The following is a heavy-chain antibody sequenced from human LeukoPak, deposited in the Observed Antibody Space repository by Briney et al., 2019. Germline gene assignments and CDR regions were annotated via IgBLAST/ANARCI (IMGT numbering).Heavy chain of an antibody. D-gene: IGHD1-1*01. CDR1: GGSVSSGSYY. J-gene: IGHJ4*02. CDR3: ARGGETTGTTMNY. CDR2: IYYSGST. V-gene: IGHV4-61*01. Sequence: SETLSLTCTVSGGSVSSGSYYWSWIRQPPGKVLEWVGYIYYSGSTNYNPALKSRVTITVDTSKNQFSLKLSSVTAADTAVYYCARGGETTGTTMNYWGQGTLVTVSS.